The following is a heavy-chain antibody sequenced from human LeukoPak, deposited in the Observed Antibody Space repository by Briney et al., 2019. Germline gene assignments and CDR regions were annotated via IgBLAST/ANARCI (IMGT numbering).Heavy chain of an antibody. V-gene: IGHV1-2*02. CDR2: INPNSGGT. D-gene: IGHD2-2*01. Sequence: ASVKVSCKASGYTFTGYYMHWVRQAPGQGLEWMGWINPNSGGTNYAQKFQGRVTMTRDTSISTAYMELSRLRSDDTAVYYCARDHGYCSSTSCYAGDYYYMDVWGKGTTVTVSS. CDR1: GYTFTGYY. CDR3: ARDHGYCSSTSCYAGDYYYMDV. J-gene: IGHJ6*03.